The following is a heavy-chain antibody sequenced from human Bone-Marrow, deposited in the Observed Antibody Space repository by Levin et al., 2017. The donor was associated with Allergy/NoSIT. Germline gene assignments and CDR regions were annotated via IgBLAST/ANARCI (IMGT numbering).Heavy chain of an antibody. D-gene: IGHD6-13*01. CDR2: ISWNSGSI. CDR3: TKSTIERPTAGYFYYGMDD. Sequence: SCAASGFTFDDYAMHWVRQVPGRGLEWVSGISWNSGSIGYADSVKGRFTISIDNAKNSLYLQINSLGPEDTALYYCTKSTIERPTAGYFYYGMDDWGQGTTVTVSS. CDR1: GFTFDDYA. J-gene: IGHJ6*02. V-gene: IGHV3-9*01.